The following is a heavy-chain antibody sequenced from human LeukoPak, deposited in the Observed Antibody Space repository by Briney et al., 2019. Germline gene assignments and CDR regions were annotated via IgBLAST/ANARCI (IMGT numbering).Heavy chain of an antibody. Sequence: GGSLRLSCAASGFTVSSNYMSWVRQAPGKGLEWVSFMYRGDRAYYADSVKGRFTMSRDDMKKTVYLQMDSPRAEDTAVYYCASSHCTAGSCNWFDPWGQGTLVTVSP. CDR1: GFTVSSNY. CDR3: ASSHCTAGSCNWFDP. V-gene: IGHV3-66*01. J-gene: IGHJ5*02. D-gene: IGHD2-8*02. CDR2: MYRGDRA.